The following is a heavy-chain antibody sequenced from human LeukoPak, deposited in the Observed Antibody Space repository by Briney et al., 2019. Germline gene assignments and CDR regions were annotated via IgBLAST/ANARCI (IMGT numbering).Heavy chain of an antibody. J-gene: IGHJ4*02. V-gene: IGHV3-13*01. Sequence: GGSLRLSCAASGFTFSSYDMHWVRQATGKGLEWVSAIGTAGDTYYPGSVKGRFTISRENAKNSLYLQMNSLRAGDTAVYYCARGEGASDFDYWGQGTLVTVSS. D-gene: IGHD1-26*01. CDR1: GFTFSSYD. CDR3: ARGEGASDFDY. CDR2: IGTAGDT.